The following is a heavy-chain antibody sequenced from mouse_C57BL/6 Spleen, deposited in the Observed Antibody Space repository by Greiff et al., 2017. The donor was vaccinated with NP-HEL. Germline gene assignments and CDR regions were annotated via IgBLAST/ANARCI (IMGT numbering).Heavy chain of an antibody. CDR1: GFTFSSYT. V-gene: IGHV5-9*01. J-gene: IGHJ4*01. CDR3: ARRGDDYPYYAMDY. D-gene: IGHD2-4*01. Sequence: EVKLMESGGGLVKPGGSLKLSCAASGFTFSSYTMSWVRQTPEKRLEWVATISGGGGNTYYPDSVKGRFTISRDNAKNTLYLQMSSLRSEDTALYYCARRGDDYPYYAMDYWGQGTSVTVSS. CDR2: ISGGGGNT.